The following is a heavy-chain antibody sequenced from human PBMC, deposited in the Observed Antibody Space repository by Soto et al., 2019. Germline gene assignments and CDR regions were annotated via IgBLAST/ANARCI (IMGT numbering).Heavy chain of an antibody. CDR3: ARDGVGHTTFFGYFDY. D-gene: IGHD1-26*01. CDR2: IRYDGRNI. V-gene: IGHV3-33*01. J-gene: IGHJ4*02. Sequence: QVQLVESGGGVVQPGRSLRLSCAASGFTFSGLGMHWVRQAPGKGLEWVAVIRYDGRNIYYADAVKGRFTISRDNSKDTLYLQMNSMRADDTAVYYWARDGVGHTTFFGYFDYWGQGTLVTVSS. CDR1: GFTFSGLG.